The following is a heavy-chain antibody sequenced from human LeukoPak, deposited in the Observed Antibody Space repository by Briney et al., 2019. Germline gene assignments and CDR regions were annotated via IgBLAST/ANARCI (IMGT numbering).Heavy chain of an antibody. CDR2: IDPSDSDI. Sequence: GESLRISCKASGYSFTSYWIGWVRQMPGKGLEWMGIIDPSDSDIRYTPSFQGQVTISADKSLSTAYLQWNSLKASDTAIYYCARQTAMGRSGDYWGQGTLVTVSS. J-gene: IGHJ4*02. CDR1: GYSFTSYW. V-gene: IGHV5-51*01. D-gene: IGHD7-27*01. CDR3: ARQTAMGRSGDY.